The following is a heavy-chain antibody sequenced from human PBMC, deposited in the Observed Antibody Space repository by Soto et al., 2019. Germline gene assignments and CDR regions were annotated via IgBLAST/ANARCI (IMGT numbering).Heavy chain of an antibody. CDR3: ARLGRFYQAWDS. CDR2: IYYAGTT. Sequence: QVQLQESGPGLVKPSETLSLSCTVSDGSLSPNYWSWIRQPPGKGLEWIGYIYYAGTTTYNPSLKSRVTISLDTPKHEVSLKLTSVTAADTAVYYCARLGRFYQAWDSWGPGTLVTVSS. CDR1: DGSLSPNY. J-gene: IGHJ4*02. D-gene: IGHD2-2*01. V-gene: IGHV4-59*08.